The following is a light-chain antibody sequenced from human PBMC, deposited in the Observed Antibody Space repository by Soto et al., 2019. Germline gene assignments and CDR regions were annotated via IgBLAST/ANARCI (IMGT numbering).Light chain of an antibody. CDR3: QQHGSSPFT. Sequence: EIVLTQSPGTLSLSPGERATLSCRASRSVSSIYLAWYQQKPGQAPRLLIYGASSRATGIPDRFSGSGSGTDFTLTISRLEPEDFAVYYCQQHGSSPFTFGPGTKVDIK. V-gene: IGKV3-20*01. CDR1: RSVSSIY. CDR2: GAS. J-gene: IGKJ3*01.